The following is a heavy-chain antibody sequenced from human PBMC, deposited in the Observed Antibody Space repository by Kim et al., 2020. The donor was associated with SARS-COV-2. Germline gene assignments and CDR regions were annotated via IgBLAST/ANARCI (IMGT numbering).Heavy chain of an antibody. V-gene: IGHV4-34*01. J-gene: IGHJ6*02. D-gene: IGHD6-19*01. CDR3: ARAEAVAEASWDYYYYYGMDV. CDR2: INHSGST. CDR1: GGSFSGYY. Sequence: SETLSLTCAVYGGSFSGYYWSWIRQPPGKGLEWIGEINHSGSTNYNPSLKSRVTISVDTSKNQFSLKLSSVTAADTAVYYCARAEAVAEASWDYYYYYGMDVWGQGTTVTVSS.